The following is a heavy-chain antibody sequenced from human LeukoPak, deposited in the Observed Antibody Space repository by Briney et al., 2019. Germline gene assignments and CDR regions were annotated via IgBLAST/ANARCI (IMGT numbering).Heavy chain of an antibody. CDR2: INPNSGGT. J-gene: IGHJ6*02. CDR1: GYTFTGYY. CDR3: ARGDSIEGYYYYGMDV. Sequence: ASVKVSCKASGYTFTGYYMHWVRQAPGQGLEWMGLINPNSGGTNYAQKFQGRVTMTRDTSISTAYMELSRLRSDDTAVYYCARGDSIEGYYYYGMDVWGQGTTVTVSS. D-gene: IGHD2-21*01. V-gene: IGHV1-2*02.